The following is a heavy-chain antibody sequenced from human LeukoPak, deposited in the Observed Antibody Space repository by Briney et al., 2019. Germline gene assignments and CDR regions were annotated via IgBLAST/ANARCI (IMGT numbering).Heavy chain of an antibody. J-gene: IGHJ5*02. CDR3: TKEGLPSGTSWSAWFDP. Sequence: PGGSLRLSCAASGFTFSSYGMHWVRQAPGKGLEWVAFIRYDRSNKYYADSVKGRFTISRDNSKNTLYLQMNSLRAEDTAVYYCTKEGLPSGTSWSAWFDPWGQGTLVTVSA. CDR1: GFTFSSYG. V-gene: IGHV3-30*02. CDR2: IRYDRSNK. D-gene: IGHD3-10*01.